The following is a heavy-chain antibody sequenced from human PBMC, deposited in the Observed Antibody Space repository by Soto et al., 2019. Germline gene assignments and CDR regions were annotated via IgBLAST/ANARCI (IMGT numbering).Heavy chain of an antibody. J-gene: IGHJ5*02. CDR2: ISSSSSTI. Sequence: EVQLVESGGGLVQPGGSLRLSCAASGFTFSSYSMNWVRQAPGKGLEWVSYISSSSSTIYYADSVKGRFTISRDNAKNSRYLQMNSLRDEDTEVYYCAREKGYNWFDPWGQGTLVTVSS. CDR3: AREKGYNWFDP. CDR1: GFTFSSYS. V-gene: IGHV3-48*02.